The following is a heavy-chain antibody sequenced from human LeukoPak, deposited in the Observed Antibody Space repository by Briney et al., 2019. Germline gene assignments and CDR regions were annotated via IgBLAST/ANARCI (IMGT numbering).Heavy chain of an antibody. CDR1: GLTFSSYA. V-gene: IGHV1-69*01. CDR2: IIPILGTA. Sequence: SVKVSCKASGLTFSSYAINWVRQAPGQGLEWMGGIIPILGTATYAQKFQGRVTITADESTTTVYMELSSLRSEDTAVYYCARDREYVTTGELEYWGQGTLVTVSS. J-gene: IGHJ4*02. CDR3: ARDREYVTTGELEY. D-gene: IGHD1-1*01.